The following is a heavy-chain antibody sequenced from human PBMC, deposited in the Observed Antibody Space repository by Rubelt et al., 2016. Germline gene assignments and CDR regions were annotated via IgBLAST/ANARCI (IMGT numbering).Heavy chain of an antibody. J-gene: IGHJ4*02. D-gene: IGHD4-17*01. CDR1: GGSISSSNW. Sequence: QVQLQESGPGLVKPSGTLSLTCSVSGGSISSSNWWTWVRQPPGKGLEWIGEIYHSGSTNYNPSLKCCVTIAVDKSRSQVTLKLSAVTAAETAVYNCARRDDYGDSGEYWGQGTLVTVSS. CDR2: IYHSGST. CDR3: ARRDDYGDSGEY. V-gene: IGHV4-4*02.